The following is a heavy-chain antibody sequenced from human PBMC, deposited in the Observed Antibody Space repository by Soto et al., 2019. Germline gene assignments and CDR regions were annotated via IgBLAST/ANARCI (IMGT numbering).Heavy chain of an antibody. J-gene: IGHJ6*01. D-gene: IGHD3-3*02. Sequence: QVQLVQSGAEVKKPGSSVKVSCKTSGGTFRTSAISWVRQAPGQGLEWMGGIMPVFPTPDYAQKFQGRVTITADESTGTAYMELSSLRSGDTAVYYCARDKARQQLGGNYYYIMDVWGQGTTVTVSS. CDR3: ARDKARQQLGGNYYYIMDV. CDR2: IMPVFPTP. CDR1: GGTFRTSA. V-gene: IGHV1-69*12.